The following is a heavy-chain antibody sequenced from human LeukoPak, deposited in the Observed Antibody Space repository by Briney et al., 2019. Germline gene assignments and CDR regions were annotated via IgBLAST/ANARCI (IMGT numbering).Heavy chain of an antibody. D-gene: IGHD6-13*01. V-gene: IGHV1-2*02. CDR3: AILDRSIDY. CDR2: INPNSGGS. CDR1: GCTFTGYY. Sequence: ASVKVSCKASGCTFTGYYMHWVRQAPGQGLEWMGWINPNSGGSNYAQKFQGRVTMTRDTSINTAYMEVNRLRSDDTAVYYCAILDRSIDYWGQGTLVTVSS. J-gene: IGHJ4*02.